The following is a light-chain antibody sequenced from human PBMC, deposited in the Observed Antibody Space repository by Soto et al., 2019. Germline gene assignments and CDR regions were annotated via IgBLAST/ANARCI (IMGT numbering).Light chain of an antibody. J-gene: IGKJ4*01. CDR2: KAS. Sequence: DLQMTQSPSTLSASVGDRVTITCRASQSISSWLAWYQQKPGKAPKLLIYKASSLESGVPSRFSGSGSGTEFTLTISRLQPDDFATYYCQQYNSYPTFGGGTKVEIK. CDR3: QQYNSYPT. CDR1: QSISSW. V-gene: IGKV1-5*03.